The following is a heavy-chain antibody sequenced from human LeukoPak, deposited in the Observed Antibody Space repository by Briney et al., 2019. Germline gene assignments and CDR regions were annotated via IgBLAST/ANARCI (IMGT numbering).Heavy chain of an antibody. V-gene: IGHV3-21*01. CDR2: IISSSSYI. CDR1: GFTFSSYS. D-gene: IGHD6-13*01. Sequence: GGSLRLSCAASGFTFSSYSMNWVRQAPGKGLEWVSSIISSSSYIYYADSVKCRFTISRDNAKNSLYLQTNSLRAEDTAVYYCARLFSSSWYLNWFDPWGQGTLVTVSS. J-gene: IGHJ5*02. CDR3: ARLFSSSWYLNWFDP.